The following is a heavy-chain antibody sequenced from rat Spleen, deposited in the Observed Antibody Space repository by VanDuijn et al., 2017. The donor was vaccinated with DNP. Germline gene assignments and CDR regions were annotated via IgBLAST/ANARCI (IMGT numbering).Heavy chain of an antibody. CDR2: ISNGGGNT. D-gene: IGHD3-1*01. V-gene: IGHV5-25*01. CDR1: EFTFSNFY. Sequence: EVQLVESGGGLVQPGRSLKLSCLASEFTFSNFYMAWVRQAPTKGLEWVASISNGGGNTYYRDSVKGRFTISRDNAKSTLYLQMNSLRSEDMATYYCARLLTPPDYYAMDAWGQGTSVTVSS. J-gene: IGHJ4*01. CDR3: ARLLTPPDYYAMDA.